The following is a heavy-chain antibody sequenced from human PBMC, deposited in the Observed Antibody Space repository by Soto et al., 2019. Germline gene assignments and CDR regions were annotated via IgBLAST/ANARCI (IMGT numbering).Heavy chain of an antibody. V-gene: IGHV1-69*06. D-gene: IGHD6-13*01. J-gene: IGHJ5*02. Sequence: ASVKVSCKASGGTFSSYAISWVRQAPGQRLEWMGGIIPTFGTANYAQKFQGRVTITADKSTSTAYMELSSLRSEDTAVYYCARDRPPAGIAAAGTGWFDPWGQGTLVTVSS. CDR3: ARDRPPAGIAAAGTGWFDP. CDR2: IIPTFGTA. CDR1: GGTFSSYA.